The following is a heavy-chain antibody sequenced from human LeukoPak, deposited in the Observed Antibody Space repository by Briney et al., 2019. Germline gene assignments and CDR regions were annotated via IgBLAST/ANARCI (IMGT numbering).Heavy chain of an antibody. CDR2: ITDSGSST. D-gene: IGHD1-7*01. CDR3: AKDYFQLELLGFHAFDI. V-gene: IGHV3-23*01. Sequence: GGSLRLSCTASGFTFSSYAMTWVRQAPGKGLESVSTITDSGSSTYYADSVNGRFTISRDNSKNTLYLQMNSLRAEDTAVYYCAKDYFQLELLGFHAFDIWGQGTMVTVSS. CDR1: GFTFSSYA. J-gene: IGHJ3*02.